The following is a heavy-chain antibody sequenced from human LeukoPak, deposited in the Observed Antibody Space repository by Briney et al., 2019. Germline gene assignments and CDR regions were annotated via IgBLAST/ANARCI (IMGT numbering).Heavy chain of an antibody. J-gene: IGHJ4*02. Sequence: SETLSLTCTVSGGSVSSGSFYWSWIRQPPGKGLEWNVYIYYSGSTNYNPSLKSRLTISVDTSKSHLSLRLSSVTAADTAVYYCARGNYDDSYAYGGDFDSWGQGTLVTVSS. CDR3: ARGNYDDSYAYGGDFDS. CDR2: IYYSGST. V-gene: IGHV4-61*03. D-gene: IGHD3-16*01. CDR1: GGSVSSGSFY.